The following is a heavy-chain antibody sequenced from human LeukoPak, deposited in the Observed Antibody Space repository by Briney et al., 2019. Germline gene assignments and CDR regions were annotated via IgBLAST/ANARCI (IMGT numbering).Heavy chain of an antibody. Sequence: SEILSLTWTVSGGSISSSSYCWGWLRQPPGKGLEWIGSIYYSGSTYYNPSRNVRDTISVDTSMNQSSQKLSSVTAAHTAVYYCARGKYYDSSGYYYFDYWGQGTLVTVPS. CDR1: GGSISSSSYC. CDR3: ARGKYYDSSGYYYFDY. V-gene: IGHV4-39*07. CDR2: IYYSGST. D-gene: IGHD3-22*01. J-gene: IGHJ4*02.